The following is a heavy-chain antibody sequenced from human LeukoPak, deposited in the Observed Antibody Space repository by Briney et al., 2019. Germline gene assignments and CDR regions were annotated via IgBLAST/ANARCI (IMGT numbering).Heavy chain of an antibody. CDR1: GYSISRGYY. CDR3: ARARVIREVHPLNFFDY. D-gene: IGHD5-18*01. CDR2: IYHSGST. J-gene: IGHJ4*02. Sequence: SETLSLTCTVSGYSISRGYYWGWIRPPPGKGLEGIGIIYHSGSTYYNPSLKSRVTISVDTSKNQFSLKLSSVTAADTAVYYCARARVIREVHPLNFFDYWGQGTLVTVSS. V-gene: IGHV4-38-2*02.